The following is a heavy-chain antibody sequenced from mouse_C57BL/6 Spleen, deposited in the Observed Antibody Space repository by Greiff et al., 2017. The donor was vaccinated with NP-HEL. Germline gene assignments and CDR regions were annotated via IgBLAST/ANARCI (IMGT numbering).Heavy chain of an antibody. Sequence: QVQLQQPGAELVMPGASVKLSCKASGYTFTSYWMHWVKQRPGQGLEWIGEIDPSDSYTNYNQKFKGKSTLTVDKSSSTAYMQLSSLTSEDSAVYYCARHGSSPYAMDYWGQGTSVTVSS. V-gene: IGHV1-69*01. CDR1: GYTFTSYW. D-gene: IGHD1-1*01. CDR3: ARHGSSPYAMDY. J-gene: IGHJ4*01. CDR2: IDPSDSYT.